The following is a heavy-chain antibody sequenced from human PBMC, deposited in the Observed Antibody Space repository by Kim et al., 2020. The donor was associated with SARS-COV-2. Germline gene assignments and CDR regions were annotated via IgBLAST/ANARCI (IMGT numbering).Heavy chain of an antibody. CDR1: GGSFSGYY. D-gene: IGHD3-22*01. Sequence: SETLSLTCAVYGGSFSGYYWSWIRQPPGKGLEWIGEINHSGSTNYNPSLKSRVTISVDTSKNQFSLKLSSVTAADTAVYYCARGLPSDVVITLDYFDYWGQGTLVTVSS. CDR3: ARGLPSDVVITLDYFDY. J-gene: IGHJ4*02. CDR2: INHSGST. V-gene: IGHV4-34*01.